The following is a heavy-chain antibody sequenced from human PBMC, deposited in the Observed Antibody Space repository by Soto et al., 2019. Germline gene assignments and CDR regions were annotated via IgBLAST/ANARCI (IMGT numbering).Heavy chain of an antibody. CDR3: ARLLDDYRHPNWFDP. Sequence: LKISCKGDGYRFTSYWIGWVLQMPCKGLQWTGINCPGDTDTRYSTSYKRQVNISADKSISTAYLQCSSMKASDTATYSCARLLDDYRHPNWFDPWGQGTLVTVSS. CDR1: GYRFTSYW. D-gene: IGHD4-4*01. J-gene: IGHJ5*02. V-gene: IGHV5-51*01. CDR2: NCPGDTDT.